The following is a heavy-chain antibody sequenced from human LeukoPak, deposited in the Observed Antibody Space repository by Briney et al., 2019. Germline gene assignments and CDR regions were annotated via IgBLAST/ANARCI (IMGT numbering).Heavy chain of an antibody. J-gene: IGHJ4*02. CDR1: GGSISSSSYY. D-gene: IGHD5-18*01. Sequence: PSETLSLTCTVSGGSISSSSYYWGWIRQPPGKGLEWIGSIYYSGSTYYNPSLKSRVTISVDTSKNQFSLKLSSVTAADTAVYYCARAPAMVTFYFDYWGQGTLVTVSS. V-gene: IGHV4-39*07. CDR2: IYYSGST. CDR3: ARAPAMVTFYFDY.